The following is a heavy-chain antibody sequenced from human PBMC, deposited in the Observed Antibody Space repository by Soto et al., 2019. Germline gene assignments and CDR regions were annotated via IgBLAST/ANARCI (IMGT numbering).Heavy chain of an antibody. CDR2: ISYDGSNK. J-gene: IGHJ3*02. V-gene: IGHV3-30*18. CDR3: AKDMGYYDFWSGYADAFDI. Sequence: PGGSLRLSCAASGFTFSSYGMHWVRQAPGKGLEWVAVISYDGSNKYYADSVKGRFTISRDNSKNTLYLQMNSLRAEDTAVYYCAKDMGYYDFWSGYADAFDIWGQGTMVTVSS. CDR1: GFTFSSYG. D-gene: IGHD3-3*01.